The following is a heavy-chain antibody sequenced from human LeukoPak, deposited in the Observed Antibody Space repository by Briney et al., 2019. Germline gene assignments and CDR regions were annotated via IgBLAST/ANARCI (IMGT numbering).Heavy chain of an antibody. D-gene: IGHD6-19*01. Sequence: SETLSLTCTVSGGSISSRDYYWDWIRQPPGKVLEWIASIYYSESTYYYHSLQNRVTISLDRPKNQCSLKLSSVTATDTAVYYCEGSQAVLEYFQHWGQGTLVTVSS. V-gene: IGHV4-39*07. CDR1: GGSISSRDYY. CDR3: EGSQAVLEYFQH. J-gene: IGHJ1*01. CDR2: IYYSEST.